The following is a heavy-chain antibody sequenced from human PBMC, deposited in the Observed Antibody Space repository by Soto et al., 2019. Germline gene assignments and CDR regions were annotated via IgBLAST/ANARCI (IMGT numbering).Heavy chain of an antibody. D-gene: IGHD1-1*01. CDR2: ITWNSGSK. Sequence: EVQLVESGGGLVQPGRSLRLSCAASGFTFDDYAMHWVRQPPGKGLEWVSGITWNSGSKDYADSVKGRFTISRDNRKNSLYLQMNSLRGEETALYYFTTTSPNDDSRVVAYWGQGTLVTVSS. CDR3: TTTSPNDDSRVVAY. J-gene: IGHJ4*02. CDR1: GFTFDDYA. V-gene: IGHV3-9*01.